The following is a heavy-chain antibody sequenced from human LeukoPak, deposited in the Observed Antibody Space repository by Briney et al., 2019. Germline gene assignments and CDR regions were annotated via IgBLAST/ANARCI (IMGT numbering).Heavy chain of an antibody. J-gene: IGHJ5*02. CDR2: INSDSGFT. Sequence: GASVKVSCKASGYTFTGYYMNWVRQAPGQGLEWMGWINSDSGFTKYAQKFQGRVTMTRDTPITTVYMDLTRLTSDDTAVYYCARNFDMKGFDPWGQGTLVTVSS. V-gene: IGHV1-2*02. CDR1: GYTFTGYY. D-gene: IGHD3-9*01. CDR3: ARNFDMKGFDP.